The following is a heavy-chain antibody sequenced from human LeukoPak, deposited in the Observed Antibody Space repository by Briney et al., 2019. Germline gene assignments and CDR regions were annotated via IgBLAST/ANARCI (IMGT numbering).Heavy chain of an antibody. D-gene: IGHD3-22*01. CDR3: ARGRIGYYYDSSGYTMPVGWFDP. Sequence: SETLSLTCAVYGGSFSGYYWSWIRQPPGKGLEWIGEINHSGSTNYNPSLKSRVTISVDTSKNQFSLKLSSVTAADTAVYYCARGRIGYYYDSSGYTMPVGWFDPWGQGTLVTVSS. CDR2: INHSGST. J-gene: IGHJ5*02. V-gene: IGHV4-34*01. CDR1: GGSFSGYY.